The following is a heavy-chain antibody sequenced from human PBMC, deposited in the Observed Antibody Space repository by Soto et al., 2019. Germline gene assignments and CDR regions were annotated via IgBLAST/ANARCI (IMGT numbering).Heavy chain of an antibody. V-gene: IGHV1-18*04. CDR1: GYTFSSYG. CDR2: ISAYNGNT. Sequence: ASVKVSCKASGYTFSSYGISWVRQAPGQGLEWMGWISAYNGNTNYAQKLQGRVTMTTDTSTSTAYMELRSLRSDDTAVYYCARDPWHHGNGGNWFDPWGQGTLVTVSS. J-gene: IGHJ5*02. CDR3: ARDPWHHGNGGNWFDP. D-gene: IGHD1-1*01.